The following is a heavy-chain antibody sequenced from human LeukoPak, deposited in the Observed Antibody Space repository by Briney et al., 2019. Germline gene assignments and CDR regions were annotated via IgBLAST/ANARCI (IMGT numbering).Heavy chain of an antibody. CDR3: AKGWATVPNDY. D-gene: IGHD4-17*01. Sequence: GGSLRLSCEVSGITFNTYAMSWFRQAPGRGLNWVSGISGGGNTTYYTDSVKGRFAICRDNSRNTLYLQMNSLRAEDTAVYFCAKGWATVPNDYWGQGTLVTVSS. CDR1: GITFNTYA. V-gene: IGHV3-23*01. CDR2: ISGGGNTT. J-gene: IGHJ4*02.